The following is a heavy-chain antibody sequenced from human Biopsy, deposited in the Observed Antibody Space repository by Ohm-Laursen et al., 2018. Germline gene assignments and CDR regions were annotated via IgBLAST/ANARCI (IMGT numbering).Heavy chain of an antibody. CDR2: NIPFLGTG. J-gene: IGHJ1*01. CDR1: GGTFSNYG. V-gene: IGHV1-69*06. CDR3: ATKLAGYFHH. Sequence: SVKVSCKAPGGTFSNYGVNWVRQAPGQGLEWLGGNIPFLGTGNYAQKFQDRVTVAADTSTSTATMELRSLRSDDTAVYYCATKLAGYFHHWGQGTLVIVSS.